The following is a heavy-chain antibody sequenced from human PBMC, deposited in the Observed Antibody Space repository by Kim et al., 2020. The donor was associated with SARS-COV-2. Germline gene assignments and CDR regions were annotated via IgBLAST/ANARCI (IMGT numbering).Heavy chain of an antibody. D-gene: IGHD2-15*01. J-gene: IGHJ4*02. Sequence: AASVGGRFTISRDNTKNTLYLQMGSLRAEDTAVYTCAKSMIMRPSATPFDYWGQGTLVAVSS. CDR3: AKSMIMRPSATPFDY. V-gene: IGHV3-23*01.